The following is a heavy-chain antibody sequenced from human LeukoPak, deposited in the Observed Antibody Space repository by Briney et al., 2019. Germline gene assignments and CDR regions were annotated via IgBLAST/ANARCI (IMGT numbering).Heavy chain of an antibody. Sequence: PSETLSLTCTVSGRSISTDYWSWIRQAPGKGLEWVGHIYNSGSTNYIPSLKSRVSISVDTSKNQFSLKVTSVTTADTAVYYCARRFGYTYGRFDYWGQGTLVTVSS. CDR2: IYNSGST. V-gene: IGHV4-59*01. CDR1: GRSISTDY. CDR3: ARRFGYTYGRFDY. J-gene: IGHJ4*02. D-gene: IGHD5-18*01.